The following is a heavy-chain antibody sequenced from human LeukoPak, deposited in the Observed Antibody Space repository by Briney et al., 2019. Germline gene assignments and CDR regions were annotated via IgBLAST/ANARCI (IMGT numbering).Heavy chain of an antibody. J-gene: IGHJ5*01. CDR1: GGSFSGYY. Sequence: SETLSLTCAVYGGSFSGYYWSWIRQPPGKGLEWIGEINHSGSTNYNPSLKSRVTISVDTSKNQFSLKLSSVTAADTAVYYCARRSVGWVDCWGQGTLVTVSS. CDR2: INHSGST. CDR3: ARRSVGWVDC. V-gene: IGHV4-34*01.